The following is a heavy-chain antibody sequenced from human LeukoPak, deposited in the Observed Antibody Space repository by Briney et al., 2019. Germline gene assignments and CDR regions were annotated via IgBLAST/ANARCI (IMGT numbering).Heavy chain of an antibody. D-gene: IGHD3-3*01. J-gene: IGHJ4*02. Sequence: PGGSLRLSCAASGFTFSSYWMHWVRQAPGKGLVWVSRINTDGSSTSYADSVKGRFTISRDNAKNTLYLQMNSLRAEDTAVYYCARTFFGVGHYFDYWGQGTLVTVSS. CDR2: INTDGSST. CDR3: ARTFFGVGHYFDY. CDR1: GFTFSSYW. V-gene: IGHV3-74*01.